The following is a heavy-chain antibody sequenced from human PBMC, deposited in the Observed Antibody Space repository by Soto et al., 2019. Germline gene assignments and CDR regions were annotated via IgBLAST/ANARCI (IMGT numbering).Heavy chain of an antibody. CDR3: ARQMVTTFSFDH. CDR2: IHPSDSDS. J-gene: IGHJ4*02. D-gene: IGHD4-17*01. CDR1: GCSFTSQW. V-gene: IGHV5-51*01. Sequence: PGESLKISCKGSGCSFTSQWIAWVRQMPGKGLEWMGIIHPSDSDSRYSQSFQGQVTFSVDKSINTAYLQWSSVKASDTAIYYCARQMVTTFSFDHWGQGTLVTVSS.